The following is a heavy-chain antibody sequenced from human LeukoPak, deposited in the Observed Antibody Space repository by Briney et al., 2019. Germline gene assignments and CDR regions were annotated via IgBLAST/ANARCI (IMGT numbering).Heavy chain of an antibody. V-gene: IGHV6-1*01. CDR1: GDSVSTNNTA. CDR3: ARDPHYYDSSGYYLTFDY. D-gene: IGHD3-22*01. CDR2: TYYRSKWYN. J-gene: IGHJ4*02. Sequence: SQTLSLTCAISGDSVSTNNTACNWIRQSPSRGLEWLGRTYYRSKWYNDYAVSVKSRITINPVTSKNQFSLQLNSVTPEDTAVYYCARDPHYYDSSGYYLTFDYWGQGTLVTVSS.